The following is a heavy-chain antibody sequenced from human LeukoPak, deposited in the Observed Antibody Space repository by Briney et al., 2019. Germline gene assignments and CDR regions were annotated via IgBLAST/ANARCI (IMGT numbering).Heavy chain of an antibody. J-gene: IGHJ4*02. CDR1: GFSFSNYA. V-gene: IGHV3-23*01. CDR3: AKDPYSSSWSPSDFDY. D-gene: IGHD6-13*01. CDR2: LSESGSYT. Sequence: GGSLRLSCVVSGFSFSNYAMSWVRQAPGKGLEWVSGLSESGSYTYHADSVKGRFTISRDNSKNTLYLQMNSLRAEDTAIYYCAKDPYSSSWSPSDFDYWGQGTLVTVSS.